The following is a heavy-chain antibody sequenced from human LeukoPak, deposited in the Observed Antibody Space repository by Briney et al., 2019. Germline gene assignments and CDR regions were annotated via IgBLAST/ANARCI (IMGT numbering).Heavy chain of an antibody. CDR3: ARDGIRGSSWYPPRGNWFDP. CDR2: INPNSGGT. V-gene: IGHV1-2*02. CDR1: GYTFTGYY. J-gene: IGHJ5*02. Sequence: ASVKVSCKASGYTFTGYYMHWVRQAPGQGLEWMGWINPNSGGTNYAQKFQGRVTMTRDTSISTAYMELSRLRSDDTAVYYCARDGIRGSSWYPPRGNWFDPWGQGTLVTVSS. D-gene: IGHD6-13*01.